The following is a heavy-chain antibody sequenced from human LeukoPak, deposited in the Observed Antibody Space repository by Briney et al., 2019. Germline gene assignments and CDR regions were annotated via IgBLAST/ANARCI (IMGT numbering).Heavy chain of an antibody. J-gene: IGHJ4*02. CDR1: GFTFSDRW. V-gene: IGHV3-74*01. CDR2: IYSDGSGT. CDR3: ARGRVTGSDRHWDY. D-gene: IGHD3-9*01. Sequence: GGSLRLSCAASGFTFSDRWMHWVRQAPGGGLVWVSRIYSDGSGTSYADSVKGRFTISRDNAKNTLHLQMNSLRPEDTAVYYCARGRVTGSDRHWDYWGQGTLATVPS.